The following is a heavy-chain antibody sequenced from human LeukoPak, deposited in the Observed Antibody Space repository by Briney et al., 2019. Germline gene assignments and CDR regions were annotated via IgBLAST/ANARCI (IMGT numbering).Heavy chain of an antibody. J-gene: IGHJ6*02. CDR3: ARVYFGSGSEKGGYHYYGMDV. V-gene: IGHV3-21*01. CDR1: GFSFGDDA. CDR2: ISGGSDYI. Sequence: PGRSLRLSCTASGFSFGDDAWSWFRHAPGKGLEWVSSISGGSDYIKYADSVKGRFTVSSDNAKKSMYLQMDSLRVEDTDVYYCARVYFGSGSEKGGYHYYGMDVWGQGTTVTVSS. D-gene: IGHD3-10*01.